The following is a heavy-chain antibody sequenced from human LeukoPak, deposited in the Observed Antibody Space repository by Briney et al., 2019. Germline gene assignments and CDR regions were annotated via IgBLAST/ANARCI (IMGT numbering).Heavy chain of an antibody. J-gene: IGHJ4*02. Sequence: GESLKISCKGSGYSFANYWIGWVRQMPGKGLEWMGIIYPGDSDTRYSSSFQGQVTISADKSITTAYLQWSSLKASDTARYYCARDSGGTTSYFDYWDQGTLVTVSS. CDR1: GYSFANYW. CDR2: IYPGDSDT. D-gene: IGHD1-1*01. V-gene: IGHV5-51*01. CDR3: ARDSGGTTSYFDY.